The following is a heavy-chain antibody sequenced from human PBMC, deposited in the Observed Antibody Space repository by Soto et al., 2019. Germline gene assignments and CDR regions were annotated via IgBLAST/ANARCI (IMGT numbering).Heavy chain of an antibody. CDR1: GYTFSEHG. CDR2: ISAYTGVT. J-gene: IGHJ5*02. D-gene: IGHD2-8*01. V-gene: IGHV1-18*01. CDR3: AKDRPRLTQQFNGVS. Sequence: VASVKVSCKASGYTFSEHGFSWVRQGPGQGLEWLGWISAYTGVTDYAQKFQGRLTLTTDTSTSTAYMELRSLRSDDTAVYYCAKDRPRLTQQFNGVSWGQGTLVTVSS.